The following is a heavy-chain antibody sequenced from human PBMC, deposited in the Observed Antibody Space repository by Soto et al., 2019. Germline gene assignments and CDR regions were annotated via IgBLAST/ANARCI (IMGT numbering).Heavy chain of an antibody. Sequence: ASVKVSCKASGYTFTSYGISWVRQAPGQGLEWMGWISAYNGNTNYAQKLQGRVTMTTDTSTSTAYMELRSLRSDDTAVYYCARDSREYCSGGSCLLFDYWGQGTLVTSPQ. CDR1: GYTFTSYG. V-gene: IGHV1-18*01. J-gene: IGHJ4*02. D-gene: IGHD2-15*01. CDR2: ISAYNGNT. CDR3: ARDSREYCSGGSCLLFDY.